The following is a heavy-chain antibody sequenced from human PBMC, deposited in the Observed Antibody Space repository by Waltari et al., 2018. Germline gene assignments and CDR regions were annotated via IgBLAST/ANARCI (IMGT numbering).Heavy chain of an antibody. J-gene: IGHJ4*02. D-gene: IGHD1-26*01. CDR3: AKSSGSYYEVFDY. CDR2: SSGSGGTT. CDR1: GFAFANDG. Sequence: EVRLVESGGGLVQPGGSLRLSCAASGFAFANDGMSWVRQAPGKGVECVSSSSGSGGTTYYEDSVKGRFTMSKDNSKNTLFLQMNSLRVDDTADYYCAKSSGSYYEVFDYWGRGTLVTVSS. V-gene: IGHV3-23*04.